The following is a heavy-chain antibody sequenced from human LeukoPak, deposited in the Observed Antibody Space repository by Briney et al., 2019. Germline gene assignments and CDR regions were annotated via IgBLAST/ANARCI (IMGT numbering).Heavy chain of an antibody. V-gene: IGHV3-21*01. CDR1: GFTFSSYS. J-gene: IGHJ3*02. Sequence: GGSLRLSCAASGFTFSSYSMNWVRQAPGKGLEWVSSISSSSSYIYYADSVKGRFTISRDNAKNSLYLQMNSLRAEDTAVYYCAREREGSYDAFDIWGQGTMVTVSS. CDR3: AREREGSYDAFDI. CDR2: ISSSSSYI. D-gene: IGHD3-16*02.